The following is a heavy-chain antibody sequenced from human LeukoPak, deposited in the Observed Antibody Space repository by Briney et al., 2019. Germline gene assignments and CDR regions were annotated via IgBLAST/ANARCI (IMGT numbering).Heavy chain of an antibody. CDR2: IYLSGTT. D-gene: IGHD3-22*01. CDR3: AGLVGRYSSGLYYYYFDY. J-gene: IGHJ4*02. V-gene: IGHV4-4*02. Sequence: SGTLTLTCTVSGDAINSLDLWSWVRQPPGKGLEWIGEIYLSGTTHSNPSVKSRVTISIDKSKNQFFLNLSSVTAADTAVYYCAGLVGRYSSGLYYYYFDYWGQGTLVTVSS. CDR1: GDAINSLDL.